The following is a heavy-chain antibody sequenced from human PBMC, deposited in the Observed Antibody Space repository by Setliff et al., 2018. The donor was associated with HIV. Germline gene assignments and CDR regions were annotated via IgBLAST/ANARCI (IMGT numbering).Heavy chain of an antibody. Sequence: PSETLSLTCTVSGGSISHYYWNWIRQPPGKGLEWIGYIYYTGSTNYDPSLKSRVTISLDTSKDQFSLKLSSVTAADTAIYYCARGDNYYYTSGTFHNGLDCFDFWGQGTMVTVSS. D-gene: IGHD3-10*01. CDR2: IYYTGST. V-gene: IGHV4-59*01. J-gene: IGHJ3*01. CDR3: ARGDNYYYTSGTFHNGLDCFDF. CDR1: GGSISHYY.